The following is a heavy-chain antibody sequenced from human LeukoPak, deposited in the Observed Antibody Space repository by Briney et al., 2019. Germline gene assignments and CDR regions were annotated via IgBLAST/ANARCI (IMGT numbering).Heavy chain of an antibody. CDR2: ISSSSSYI. CDR3: AREGDGALTYDY. CDR1: GFTFSSYS. Sequence: GGSLRLSCAASGFTFSSYSMSWVRQAPGKGLEWVSSISSSSSYIYYADSVKGRFTISRDNAKNSLYLQMNSLRAEDTAVYYCAREGDGALTYDYWGQGTLVTVSS. J-gene: IGHJ4*02. D-gene: IGHD1-14*01. V-gene: IGHV3-21*01.